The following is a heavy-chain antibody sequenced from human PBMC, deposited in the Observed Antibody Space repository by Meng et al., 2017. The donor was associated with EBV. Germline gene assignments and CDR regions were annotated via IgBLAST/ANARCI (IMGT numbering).Heavy chain of an antibody. D-gene: IGHD6-19*01. V-gene: IGHV4-39*01. CDR3: ARPFPSWQSPRLDPFGA. Sequence: QLQLRESGPGQVKPSXTLXLTCTXSGASISRFYYWGWIRQPPGRGLEWIGSVHYTGSTYYSPSLKSRVTVSVDTSKNQFSLRLTSVTAADTAVYYCARPFPSWQSPRLDPFGAWGQGTLVTVSS. J-gene: IGHJ5*02. CDR2: VHYTGST. CDR1: GASISRFYY.